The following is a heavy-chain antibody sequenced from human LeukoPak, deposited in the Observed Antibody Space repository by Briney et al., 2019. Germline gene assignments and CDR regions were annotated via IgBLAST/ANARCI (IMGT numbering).Heavy chain of an antibody. Sequence: SETLSLTCTVSGGSISTSNHYWGWIRQPPGKGLEWIGDIVYSGSTYYSPCLESRFPVSVATSKNQFSRKLSSVTAADPAVYYCASYSGNYYFDYWGQGTLVTVSS. CDR3: ASYSGNYYFDY. CDR2: IVYSGST. CDR1: GGSISTSNHY. V-gene: IGHV4-39*07. D-gene: IGHD1-26*01. J-gene: IGHJ4*02.